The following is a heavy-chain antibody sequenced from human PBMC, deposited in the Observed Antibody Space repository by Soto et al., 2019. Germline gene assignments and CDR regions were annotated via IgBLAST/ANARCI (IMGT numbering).Heavy chain of an antibody. CDR1: GYTLTELS. Sequence: ASVKVSCKVSGYTLTELSMHWVRQAPGKGLEWMGGFDPEDGETIYAQKFQGRVTMTEDTSTDTAYMELSSLRSEDTAVYYCATSPLVPKLYYFDYWGQGTLATVSS. D-gene: IGHD6-13*01. J-gene: IGHJ4*02. CDR2: FDPEDGET. V-gene: IGHV1-24*01. CDR3: ATSPLVPKLYYFDY.